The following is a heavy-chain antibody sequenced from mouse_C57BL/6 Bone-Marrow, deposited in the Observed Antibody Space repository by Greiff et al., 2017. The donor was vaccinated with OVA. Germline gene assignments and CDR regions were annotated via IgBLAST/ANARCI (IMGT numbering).Heavy chain of an antibody. Sequence: EVMLVESGGGLVKPGGSLKLSCAASGFTFSSYAMSWVRQTPEKRLEWVATISDGGSYTYYPDNVKGRFTISRDNAKNNLYLQMSHLKSEDTAMYYCARASNWFAYWGQGTLVTVSA. CDR2: ISDGGSYT. CDR1: GFTFSSYA. D-gene: IGHD2-5*01. J-gene: IGHJ3*01. V-gene: IGHV5-4*03. CDR3: ARASNWFAY.